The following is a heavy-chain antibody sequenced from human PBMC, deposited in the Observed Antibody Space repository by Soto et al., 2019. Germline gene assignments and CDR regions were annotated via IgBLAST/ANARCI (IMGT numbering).Heavy chain of an antibody. V-gene: IGHV3-74*01. CDR2: ISDDGART. J-gene: IGHJ4*02. CDR1: GFVFEVYW. Sequence: GGSLRLSCVASGFVFEVYWMHWVRQVPGKGLEWVSRISDDGARTDYADSVRGRFTISRDNANNALYLQMNALRGEDTAVYYCAKGRGSGWAWYFDNWGQGTLVTVSS. D-gene: IGHD6-19*01. CDR3: AKGRGSGWAWYFDN.